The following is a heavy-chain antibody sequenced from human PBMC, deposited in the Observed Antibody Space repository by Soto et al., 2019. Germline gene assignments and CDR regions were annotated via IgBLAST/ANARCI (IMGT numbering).Heavy chain of an antibody. CDR3: ARDLLGNVDF. Sequence: QVQLVQSGAEVKKPGASVKVSCKASGYTFTTYVMHWVRQAPGQRLEWMGWIDAGNGNTRYSQNFQGRVTITRDTSASTAYMEVSSLRSEDTAVYYCARDLLGNVDFWGQGTLVTVSS. V-gene: IGHV1-3*01. CDR2: IDAGNGNT. D-gene: IGHD4-4*01. J-gene: IGHJ4*02. CDR1: GYTFTTYV.